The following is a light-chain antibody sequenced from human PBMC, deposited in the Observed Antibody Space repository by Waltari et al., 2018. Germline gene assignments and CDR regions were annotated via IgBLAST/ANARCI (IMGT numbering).Light chain of an antibody. CDR2: EVT. J-gene: IGLJ1*01. CDR1: HSHVGTYDP. CDR3: SSYTVSVTLFV. Sequence: QSAMTQPASVSVSPGQSITLSSTRTHSHVGTYDPVSWYQHLPGKAPEFIIYEVTKRPSGVSHRFSGSNSANTASLTISGLQAEDDADYYCSSYTVSVTLFVFGTGTRVTVL. V-gene: IGLV2-14*01.